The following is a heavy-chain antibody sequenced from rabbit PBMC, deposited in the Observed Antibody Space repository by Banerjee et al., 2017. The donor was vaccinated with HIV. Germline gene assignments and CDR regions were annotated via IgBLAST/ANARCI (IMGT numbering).Heavy chain of an antibody. V-gene: IGHV1S45*01. D-gene: IGHD1-1*01. CDR3: ARDLWSSGDYIYDL. CDR1: GFSFSSSYC. CDR2: IYTGSTGST. J-gene: IGHJ4*01. Sequence: QEQLVESGGGLVQPGASLTLTCTASGFSFSSSYCMSWVRQAPGKGLEWIGCIYTGSTGSTYYASWAKGRFTISKTSSTTVTLQMTSLTAADTATYFCARDLWSSGDYIYDLGDPGTLVTVS.